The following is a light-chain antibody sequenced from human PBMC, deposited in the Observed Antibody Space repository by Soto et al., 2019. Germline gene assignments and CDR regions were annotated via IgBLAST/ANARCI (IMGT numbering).Light chain of an antibody. CDR2: SNN. J-gene: IGLJ1*01. Sequence: QSVLTQPPSASATPGQRFTISCSGSSSNIGSNTVNWYQQLPGTAPKLLIYSNNQWPSGVPDRFSGSKSGTSASLAISGLQSEDEADYYCAAWDDSLNGFVFGTGTKVTVL. CDR3: AAWDDSLNGFV. V-gene: IGLV1-44*01. CDR1: SSNIGSNT.